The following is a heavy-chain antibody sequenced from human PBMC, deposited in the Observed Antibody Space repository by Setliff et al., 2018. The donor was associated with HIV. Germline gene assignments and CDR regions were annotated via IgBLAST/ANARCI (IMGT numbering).Heavy chain of an antibody. J-gene: IGHJ6*03. CDR1: GFTFSTYS. D-gene: IGHD3-16*01. V-gene: IGHV3-23*01. Sequence: GGSLRLPCEASGFTFSTYSMNWVRQAPGKGLEWVSAISGSGGSTYYADSVKGRFTISRDNSKNTLYLQMNSLRAEDTAVYYCAKAPGGGHYCYYYMDVWGKGTTVTVS. CDR2: ISGSGGST. CDR3: AKAPGGGHYCYYYMDV.